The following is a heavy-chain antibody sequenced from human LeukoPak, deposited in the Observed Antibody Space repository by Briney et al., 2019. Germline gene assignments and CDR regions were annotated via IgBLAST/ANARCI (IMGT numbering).Heavy chain of an antibody. CDR2: IYHSGST. CDR1: GGSISSGGYS. V-gene: IGHV4-30-2*02. J-gene: IGHJ3*02. CDR3: ARRSCSGGSCYLIDAFDI. D-gene: IGHD2-15*01. Sequence: SETLSLTCAVSGGSISSGGYSWSWIRQPPGKGLEWIGYIYHSGSTYYNPSLKSRVTISVDRSKNQFSLKLSSVTAADTAMYYCARRSCSGGSCYLIDAFDIWGQGTMVTVSS.